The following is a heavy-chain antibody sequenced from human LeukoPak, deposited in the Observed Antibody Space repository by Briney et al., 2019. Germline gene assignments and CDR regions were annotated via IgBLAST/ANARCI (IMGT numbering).Heavy chain of an antibody. J-gene: IGHJ5*02. V-gene: IGHV1-46*01. CDR2: INPSGGST. CDR3: ATVLHYDILTGYLNWFDP. CDR1: GYTFTSYY. Sequence: ASVKVSCKASGYTFTSYYMHWVRQAPGQGLEWMGIINPSGGSTSYAQKFQGRVTMTEDTSTDTAYMELSSLRSEDTAVYYCATVLHYDILTGYLNWFDPWGQGTLVTVSS. D-gene: IGHD3-9*01.